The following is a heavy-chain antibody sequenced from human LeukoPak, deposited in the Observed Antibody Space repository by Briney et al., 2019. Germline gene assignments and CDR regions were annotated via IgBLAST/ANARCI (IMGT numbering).Heavy chain of an antibody. CDR3: ARALAAAGRYYFDY. V-gene: IGHV4-4*07. D-gene: IGHD6-13*01. J-gene: IGHJ4*02. CDR1: GGSISSYY. CDR2: ICTSGST. Sequence: SETLSLTCTVSGGSISSYYWSWIRQPAGKGLEWIGRICTSGSTNYNPSLKSRVTMSVDTSKNQFSLKLSSVTAADTAVYYCARALAAAGRYYFDYWGQGTLVTVSS.